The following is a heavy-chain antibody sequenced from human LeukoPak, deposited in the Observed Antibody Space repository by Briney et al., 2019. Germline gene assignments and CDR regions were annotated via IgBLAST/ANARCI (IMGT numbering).Heavy chain of an antibody. CDR3: ARDALDSSGWFYHGMDV. Sequence: SETLSLTCTVSGGSISSYYWNWIRQSAGRGLEWIGRFYTGGSTNYNPSLKSRVTMSVDTSKNQLSLKLTSVIAADTAVYYCARDALDSSGWFYHGMDVWGQGTTVTVSS. J-gene: IGHJ6*02. CDR1: GGSISSYY. D-gene: IGHD6-19*01. V-gene: IGHV4-4*07. CDR2: FYTGGST.